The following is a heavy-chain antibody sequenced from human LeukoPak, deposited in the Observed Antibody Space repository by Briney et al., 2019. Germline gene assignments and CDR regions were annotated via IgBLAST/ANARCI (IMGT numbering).Heavy chain of an antibody. V-gene: IGHV3-48*01. Sequence: GGSLRLSCAASGFTFSSYSMNWVRQAPGKGLEWVSYISSSSSTIYYADSVKGRSTISRDNAKNSLYLQMNSLRAEDTAVYYCAYGVDGRTGKYWGQGTLVTVSS. D-gene: IGHD3/OR15-3a*01. J-gene: IGHJ4*02. CDR1: GFTFSSYS. CDR3: AYGVDGRTGKY. CDR2: ISSSSSTI.